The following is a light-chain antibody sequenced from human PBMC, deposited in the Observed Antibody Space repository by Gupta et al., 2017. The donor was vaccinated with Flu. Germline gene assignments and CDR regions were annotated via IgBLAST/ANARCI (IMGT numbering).Light chain of an antibody. J-gene: IGLJ1*01. CDR3: SSYTSSSTPYV. V-gene: IGLV2-14*01. CDR1: SSDVGGYNY. Sequence: QSALTQPASVSGSPGQSITISCTGTSSDVGGYNYVSWYQQHPGKAPNLMIYEVNNRPSGVSNRFSGSKSGNTASLTISGLQAEDEAHYYCSSYTSSSTPYVFGTGTEVTVL. CDR2: EVN.